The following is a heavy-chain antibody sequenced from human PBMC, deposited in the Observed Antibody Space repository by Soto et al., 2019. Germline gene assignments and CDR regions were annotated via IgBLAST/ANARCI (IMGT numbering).Heavy chain of an antibody. J-gene: IGHJ3*02. CDR2: ISYDGSNK. CDR3: ARGGKDGYRKDAFDI. V-gene: IGHV3-30-3*01. CDR1: GFTFSTYA. Sequence: QVQLLESGGGVVQPGRSLRLSCAASGFTFSTYAMHWVRQAPGKGLEWVAVISYDGSNKYYADSVKGRFTISRDNSXITLYLQMNSLRTEDTAVYYCARGGKDGYRKDAFDIWGQGTMVTVSS. D-gene: IGHD5-12*01.